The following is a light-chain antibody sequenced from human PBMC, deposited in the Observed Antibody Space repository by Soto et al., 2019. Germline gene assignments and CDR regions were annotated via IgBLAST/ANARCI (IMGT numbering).Light chain of an antibody. V-gene: IGKV4-1*01. J-gene: IGKJ1*01. CDR3: QQYYTTPRT. CDR1: QSLLYTSNNKNY. Sequence: DFVVTQSPKSLAVTLGGRATINCKSSQSLLYTSNNKNYLAWYQQKPGQPPKLIIYWASTRESGVPDRFTGSGSGTDFTLTISNLHAEDAAVYYCQQYYTTPRTFGQGTKVDIK. CDR2: WAS.